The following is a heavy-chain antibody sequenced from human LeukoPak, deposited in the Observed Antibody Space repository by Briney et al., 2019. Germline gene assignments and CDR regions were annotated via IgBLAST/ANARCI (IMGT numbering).Heavy chain of an antibody. V-gene: IGHV3-21*01. Sequence: GGSLRLSCAASKFTFNNYNMNWVRQAPGKGLEWVSSISSRSSYIFYADSVKGRFTIPRDKAKNSLYLQMNSLRAEDTAVYYCARDSGDKDAFDIWGQGTMVTVSS. CDR1: KFTFNNYN. CDR3: ARDSGDKDAFDI. CDR2: ISSRSSYI. J-gene: IGHJ3*02. D-gene: IGHD7-27*01.